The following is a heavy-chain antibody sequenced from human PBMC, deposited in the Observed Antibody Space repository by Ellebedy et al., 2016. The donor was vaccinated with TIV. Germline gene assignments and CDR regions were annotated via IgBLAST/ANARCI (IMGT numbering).Heavy chain of an antibody. J-gene: IGHJ4*02. D-gene: IGHD6-19*01. CDR2: IKQDGNEK. Sequence: GGSLRLXXAASGFTFSNFWMSWVRQAPGKGLEYVASIKQDGNEKYYVDSVKGRFTIYRDNAKNSLYLQMNSLRVEDTAVYYCAREDSDWYYFDFWGQGTLVTVTS. CDR3: AREDSDWYYFDF. CDR1: GFTFSNFW. V-gene: IGHV3-7*01.